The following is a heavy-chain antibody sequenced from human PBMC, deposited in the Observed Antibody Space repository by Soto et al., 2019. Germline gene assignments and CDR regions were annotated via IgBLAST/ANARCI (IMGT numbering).Heavy chain of an antibody. CDR3: ARAGAHWFDP. V-gene: IGHV4-30-4*08. D-gene: IGHD1-26*01. CDR1: GGSISSGGYY. J-gene: IGHJ5*02. CDR2: IYYSGST. Sequence: SETLSLTCTVSGGSISSGGYYWSWIRQHPGKGLEWIGYIYYSGSTYYNPSLKSRVTISVDTSKNQFSLKLSSVTAADTAVYYCARAGAHWFDPWGQGTLVTVSS.